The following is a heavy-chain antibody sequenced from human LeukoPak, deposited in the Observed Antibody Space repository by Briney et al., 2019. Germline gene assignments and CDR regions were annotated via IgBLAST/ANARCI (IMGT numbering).Heavy chain of an antibody. CDR2: MNPNSGNT. CDR3: ARVQGGATSDY. Sequence: ASVKVSCKASGYTFTSYDINWVRQATGQGLEWMGWMNPNSGNTGYAQRFQGRVTMTRYTSISTAYMELSSLRSDDTAAYYCARVQGGATSDYWGQGTLVTVSS. CDR1: GYTFTSYD. D-gene: IGHD1-26*01. J-gene: IGHJ4*02. V-gene: IGHV1-8*01.